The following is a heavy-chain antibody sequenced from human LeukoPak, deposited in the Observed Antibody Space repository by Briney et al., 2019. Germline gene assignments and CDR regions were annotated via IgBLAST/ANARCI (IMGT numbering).Heavy chain of an antibody. CDR3: ARRPTLMSIAARLGDYGMDV. D-gene: IGHD6-6*01. J-gene: IGHJ6*02. Sequence: ASVKVSCKASGYTFTSYGISWVRQAPGQGLEWMGWISAYNGNTSYAQKFQGRVTMTRDTSTSTVYMELSSLRSEDTAVYYCARRPTLMSIAARLGDYGMDVWGQGTTVTVSS. CDR2: ISAYNGNT. V-gene: IGHV1-18*01. CDR1: GYTFTSYG.